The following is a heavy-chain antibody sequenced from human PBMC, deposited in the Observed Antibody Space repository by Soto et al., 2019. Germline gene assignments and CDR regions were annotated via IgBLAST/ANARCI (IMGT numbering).Heavy chain of an antibody. CDR3: ARGRVVVIYFDY. J-gene: IGHJ4*02. V-gene: IGHV4-31*03. CDR1: GGSISSGGYY. CDR2: IYYSGST. D-gene: IGHD3-22*01. Sequence: QVQLQESGPGLVKPSQTLSLTCTVSGGSISSGGYYWRWIRQHPGKGLEWIGYIYYSGSTYYNPSLKRRVTISVDTSKNQFSLKLSSVTAADTAVYYCARGRVVVIYFDYWGQGTLVTVSS.